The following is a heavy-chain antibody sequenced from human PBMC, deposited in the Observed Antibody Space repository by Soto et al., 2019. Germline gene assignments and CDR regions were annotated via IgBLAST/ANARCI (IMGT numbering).Heavy chain of an antibody. CDR1: GYTFTSYA. J-gene: IGHJ6*02. CDR3: ARDGRDSGYDPDYYYYGMDV. V-gene: IGHV1-3*01. CDR2: INAGNGNT. Sequence: ASVKVSCKASGYTFTSYAMHWVRQAPGQRLEWMGWINAGNGNTKYSQKFQGRVTITRDTSASTAYMELNSLRAEDTAVYYCARDGRDSGYDPDYYYYGMDVWGQGTTVTVSS. D-gene: IGHD5-12*01.